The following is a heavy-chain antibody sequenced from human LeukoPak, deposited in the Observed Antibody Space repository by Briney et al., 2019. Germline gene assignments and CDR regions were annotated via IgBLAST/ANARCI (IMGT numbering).Heavy chain of an antibody. Sequence: ASVKVSCKASGYTFTSYDINWVRQATGQGLEWMGWMNPNSGNTGYAQKLQGRVTMTRNTSISTAYMELSSLRSEDTAVYYCARGAKIVVVPAASNWFDPWGQGTLVTVSS. CDR2: MNPNSGNT. D-gene: IGHD2-2*01. CDR3: ARGAKIVVVPAASNWFDP. J-gene: IGHJ5*02. V-gene: IGHV1-8*01. CDR1: GYTFTSYD.